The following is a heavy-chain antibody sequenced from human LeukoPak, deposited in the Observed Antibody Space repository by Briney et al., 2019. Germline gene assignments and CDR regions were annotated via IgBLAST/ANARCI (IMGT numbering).Heavy chain of an antibody. CDR3: AREKGGIYYDSSGYSYRPVFDY. Sequence: GGSLRLSCAASGFTFSSYSMNWVRQAPGKGLEWVSSISSSSSYIYYADSVKGRFTISRDNAKNSLYLQMNSLRAEDTAVYYCAREKGGIYYDSSGYSYRPVFDYWGQGTLVTVSS. CDR2: ISSSSSYI. CDR1: GFTFSSYS. D-gene: IGHD3-22*01. J-gene: IGHJ4*02. V-gene: IGHV3-21*01.